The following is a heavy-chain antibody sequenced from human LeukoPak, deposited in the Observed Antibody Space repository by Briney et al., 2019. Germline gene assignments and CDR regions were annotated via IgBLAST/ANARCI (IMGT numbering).Heavy chain of an antibody. V-gene: IGHV5-51*01. Sequence: GESLKISSKGSGYRFNAYWIAWVRQMPGKGLEWMGIIYPDDSDTRYSPSFQGRVTISADKSVRTAYLQWSSLKASDTAMYYCARPNITSYYDSRGYDAFDVWGQGTMVTVSS. D-gene: IGHD3-22*01. CDR1: GYRFNAYW. CDR2: IYPDDSDT. CDR3: ARPNITSYYDSRGYDAFDV. J-gene: IGHJ3*01.